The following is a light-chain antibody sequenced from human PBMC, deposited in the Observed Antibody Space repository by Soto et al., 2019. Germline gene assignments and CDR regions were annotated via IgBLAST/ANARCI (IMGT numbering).Light chain of an antibody. Sequence: QSVLTQPPSGTGAPGQRVTISCTGSSSNIGAGYDVHWYQQLPGTAPKLLIYDNTNRPSGVPDRFSGSKSGTSASLAITGLQAEDEADYYCQSFDSSLSAWVFGGGTKLTVL. V-gene: IGLV1-40*01. CDR2: DNT. J-gene: IGLJ3*02. CDR3: QSFDSSLSAWV. CDR1: SSNIGAGYD.